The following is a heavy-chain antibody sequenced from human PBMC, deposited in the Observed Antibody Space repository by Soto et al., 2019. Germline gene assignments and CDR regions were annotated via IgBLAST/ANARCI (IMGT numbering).Heavy chain of an antibody. CDR1: GFSISGYW. Sequence: GGSLRLSCAVSGFSISGYWMSWVRQAPGKGLEWVANIKQDGNEKYYVDSVKGRFTISRDNSKNSLYLQMSGLRAEDTAVFYCAKSPDFFCSSANCYRYYFDYWSRGTLVTVSS. CDR2: IKQDGNEK. CDR3: AKSPDFFCSSANCYRYYFDY. D-gene: IGHD2-2*02. V-gene: IGHV3-7*01. J-gene: IGHJ4*02.